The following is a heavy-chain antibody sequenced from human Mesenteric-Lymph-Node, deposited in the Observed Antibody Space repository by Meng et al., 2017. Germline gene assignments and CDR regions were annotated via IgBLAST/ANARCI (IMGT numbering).Heavy chain of an antibody. CDR3: ARGGYCSGGSCYYDYYYGMDV. D-gene: IGHD2-15*01. CDR1: GGTFSSYT. J-gene: IGHJ6*02. V-gene: IGHV1-69*02. CDR2: IIPILGIA. Sequence: SVKVSCKASGGTFSSYTISWVRQAPGQGLEWMGRIIPILGIANYAQKFQGRVTITADKSTSTAYMELSSLRSEDTAVYYCARGGYCSGGSCYYDYYYGMDVWGQGTTVTVSS.